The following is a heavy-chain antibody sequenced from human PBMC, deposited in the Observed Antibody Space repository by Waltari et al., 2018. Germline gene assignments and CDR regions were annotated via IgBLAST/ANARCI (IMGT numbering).Heavy chain of an antibody. V-gene: IGHV4-38-2*01. D-gene: IGHD3-3*01. Sequence: QVQLQESGPGLVKPSETLSLTCAVSGYSISSGYYWGWIRQPQGKGLEWIGSIYHSGSTYYNPSLKSRVTISVDTSKNQFSLKLSSVTAADTAVYYCARRITIFGVVSPHDAFDIWGQGTMVTVSS. J-gene: IGHJ3*02. CDR2: IYHSGST. CDR3: ARRITIFGVVSPHDAFDI. CDR1: GYSISSGYY.